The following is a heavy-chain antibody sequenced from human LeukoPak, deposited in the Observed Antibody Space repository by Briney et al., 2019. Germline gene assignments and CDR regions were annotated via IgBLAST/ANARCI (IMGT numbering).Heavy chain of an antibody. V-gene: IGHV4-34*01. Sequence: SETLSLTCAVSGAPFSNFYWSWIRQYPGKGLEWIGEINHSGYTNYNPSLKSRVTISVDTPKNQFSLKVNSVTAADTAVYYCARQLYGSDYWGQGTLVIVSS. CDR3: ARQLYGSDY. CDR2: INHSGYT. CDR1: GAPFSNFY. D-gene: IGHD1-1*01. J-gene: IGHJ4*02.